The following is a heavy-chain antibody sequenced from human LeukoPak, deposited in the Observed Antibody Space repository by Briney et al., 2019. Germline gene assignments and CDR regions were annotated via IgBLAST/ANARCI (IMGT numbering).Heavy chain of an antibody. Sequence: GESLKISCKGSGYSFTSYWIGWVRQMPGKGLEWMEIIYPGDSDTRYSPPFQGQVTISADKSISTAYLQWSSLKASDTAMYYCARARRSGGRDTAMVIYYYGMDVWGQGTTVTVSS. CDR2: IYPGDSDT. V-gene: IGHV5-51*01. CDR1: GYSFTSYW. D-gene: IGHD5-18*01. CDR3: ARARRSGGRDTAMVIYYYGMDV. J-gene: IGHJ6*02.